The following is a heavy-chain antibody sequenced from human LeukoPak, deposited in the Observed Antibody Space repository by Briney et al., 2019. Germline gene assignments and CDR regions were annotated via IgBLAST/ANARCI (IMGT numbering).Heavy chain of an antibody. Sequence: ASVKGSCKASGYTFTSYYIHWVRQAPGQGLEWMGIINPSGGSTSYAQKFQGRVTMTKDTSTSTVYMELSSLRSEDTAVSYCESDGTIFGVARYYYYGIDVWGPGTTVTVSS. CDR3: ESDGTIFGVARYYYYGIDV. D-gene: IGHD3-3*01. CDR1: GYTFTSYY. V-gene: IGHV1-46*01. J-gene: IGHJ6*02. CDR2: INPSGGST.